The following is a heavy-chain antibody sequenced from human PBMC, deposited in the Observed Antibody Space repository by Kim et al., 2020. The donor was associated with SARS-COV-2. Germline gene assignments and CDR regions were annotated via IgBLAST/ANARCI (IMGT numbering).Heavy chain of an antibody. Sequence: SVKVSCKASGGTFDNFAISWVRQAPGQGLEWMGRLFPMLGKTDYAQKFEGTVSMTADISTSTAYMELSSLTSDDTGVYYCARSRVQACVTDCFWYFDLW. CDR3: ARSRVQACVTDCFWYFDL. D-gene: IGHD2-21*02. J-gene: IGHJ2*01. CDR1: GGTFDNFA. CDR2: LFPMLGKT. V-gene: IGHV1-69*04.